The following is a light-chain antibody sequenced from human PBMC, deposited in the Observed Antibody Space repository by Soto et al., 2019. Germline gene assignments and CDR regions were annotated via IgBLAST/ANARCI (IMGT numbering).Light chain of an antibody. V-gene: IGKV1-39*01. J-gene: IGKJ2*01. CDR1: QTISTY. Sequence: IQMTQSPSSLSASVGDRVTITCRASQTISTYLNWYQQKPGEAPKLLIYAASKLQSGVPSRFSGSGSGTDFTLTISSLQPEDFATYYCQQSHGIPYTFGQGTKLETK. CDR2: AAS. CDR3: QQSHGIPYT.